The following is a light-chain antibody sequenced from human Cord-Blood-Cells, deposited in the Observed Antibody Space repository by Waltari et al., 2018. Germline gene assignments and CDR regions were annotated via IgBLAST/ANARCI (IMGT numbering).Light chain of an antibody. V-gene: IGLV2-23*01. Sequence: QSALTQPASVSGSPGQSITISCTGTSSYVASYNLVSWYQQHPGKAPKLMIYEGSKRTSGVSNRFSGSKSGNTASLTISGLQAEDEADYYCCSYAGSSTYVFGTGTKVTVL. CDR3: CSYAGSSTYV. J-gene: IGLJ1*01. CDR1: SSYVASYNL. CDR2: EGS.